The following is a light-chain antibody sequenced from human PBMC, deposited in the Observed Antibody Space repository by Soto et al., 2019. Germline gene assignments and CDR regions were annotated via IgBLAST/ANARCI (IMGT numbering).Light chain of an antibody. CDR1: SSNIGRNT. J-gene: IGLJ1*01. V-gene: IGLV1-44*01. CDR3: AAWDDTSSFV. Sequence: QSVLTQPPSASGTPGQRVIISCSGGSSNIGRNTVNWYQHLPGTAPRLLIYTNEQRPSGVPDRFSGSKSGTSASLAISGLQSEDEADYYCAAWDDTSSFVFGTGTKLTVL. CDR2: TNE.